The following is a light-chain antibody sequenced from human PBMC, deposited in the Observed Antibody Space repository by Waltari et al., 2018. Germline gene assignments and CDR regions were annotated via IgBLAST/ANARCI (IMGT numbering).Light chain of an antibody. Sequence: QSVLTQPPSVSGAPGQRVTISCTGSSANNGAGYDVHWYQQLPGTAPKLLIYGNSNRPSGVPDRFSGSKSGTSASLAITGLQAEDEADYYCQPYDSSLSGFYVFGTGTKVTVL. CDR2: GNS. J-gene: IGLJ1*01. CDR1: SANNGAGYD. V-gene: IGLV1-40*01. CDR3: QPYDSSLSGFYV.